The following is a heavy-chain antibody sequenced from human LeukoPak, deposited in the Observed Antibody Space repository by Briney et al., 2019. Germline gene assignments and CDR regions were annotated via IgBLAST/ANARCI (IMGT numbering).Heavy chain of an antibody. CDR3: ARPSSGSYRTPLDH. J-gene: IGHJ5*02. Sequence: PGKSLRPSCVGSGFSFNAYGIHWVRQGPGKGLEWVALIWYDGTNKYYEDSVKGRFTISRDNSKNTVYLQMDSLRAEDTAVYYCARPSSGSYRTPLDHWGQGTLVTVSS. CDR1: GFSFNAYG. D-gene: IGHD1-26*01. V-gene: IGHV3-33*01. CDR2: IWYDGTNK.